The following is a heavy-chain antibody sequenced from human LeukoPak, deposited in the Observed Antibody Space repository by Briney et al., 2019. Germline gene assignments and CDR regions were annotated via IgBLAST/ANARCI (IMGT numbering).Heavy chain of an antibody. CDR3: ARDAVPAAINYYMDV. CDR2: ISAYNGNT. Sequence: ASVKVSCKASGYTFTSYGISWVRQAPGQGLEWMGWISAYNGNTNYAQKLQGRVTMTTDTSTSTAYMELRSLRSDDTAVYYCARDAVPAAINYYMDVWGKGTTVTVSS. J-gene: IGHJ6*03. CDR1: GYTFTSYG. D-gene: IGHD2-2*01. V-gene: IGHV1-18*01.